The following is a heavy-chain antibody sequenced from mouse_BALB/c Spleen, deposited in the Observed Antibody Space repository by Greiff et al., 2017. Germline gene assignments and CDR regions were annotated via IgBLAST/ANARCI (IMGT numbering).Heavy chain of an antibody. V-gene: IGHV2-2*02. CDR2: IWSGGST. CDR3: ATLGLYYFDY. J-gene: IGHJ2*01. CDR1: GFSLTSYG. D-gene: IGHD3-1*01. Sequence: QVHVKQSGPGLVQPSQSLSITCTVSGFSLTSYGVHWVRQSPGKGLEWLGVIWSGGSTDYNAAFISRLSISKDNSKSQVFFKMNSLQANDTAIYYCATLGLYYFDYWGQGTTLTVSS.